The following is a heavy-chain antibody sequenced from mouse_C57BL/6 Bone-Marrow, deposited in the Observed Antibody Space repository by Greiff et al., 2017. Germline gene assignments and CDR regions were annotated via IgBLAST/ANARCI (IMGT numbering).Heavy chain of an antibody. CDR2: INPYNGDT. Sequence: EVKLVESGPELVKPGDSVKISCKASGYSFTGYFMNWVMQSHGKSLEWIGRINPYNGDTFYNQKFKGKATLTVDKSSSTAHMELRSLTSEDSAVYYCAREGGGSSSWFAYWGQGTLVTVSA. CDR1: GYSFTGYF. D-gene: IGHD1-1*01. CDR3: AREGGGSSSWFAY. V-gene: IGHV1-20*01. J-gene: IGHJ3*01.